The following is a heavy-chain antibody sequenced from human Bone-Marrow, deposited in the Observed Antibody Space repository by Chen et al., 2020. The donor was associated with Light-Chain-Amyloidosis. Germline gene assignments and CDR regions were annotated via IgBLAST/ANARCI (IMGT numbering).Heavy chain of an antibody. CDR2: IYPDDSDA. CDR3: ARRRDGYNFDY. D-gene: IGHD5-12*01. Sequence: EVQLEHSGPEVKKPGESLKISCKGSGYTFPNYWIGWVRQMPGKGLEWMGVIYPDDSDARYSPSFEGQVTISADTSITTAYLQWRSLKASDTAMYYCARRRDGYNFDYWGQGTLVTVSS. J-gene: IGHJ4*02. V-gene: IGHV5-51*01. CDR1: GYTFPNYW.